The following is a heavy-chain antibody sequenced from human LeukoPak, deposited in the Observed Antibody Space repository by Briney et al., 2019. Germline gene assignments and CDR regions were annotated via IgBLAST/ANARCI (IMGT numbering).Heavy chain of an antibody. D-gene: IGHD6-6*01. V-gene: IGHV3-74*01. CDR2: ISGDGSMT. CDR3: ARYSSSSGGASHYFDY. J-gene: IGHJ4*02. Sequence: PGGSLRLSCAVSGFSLRSYWMHWVRHAPGKGLVWVSRISGDGSMTNYADSVKGRFTISRDNAKNTVYLQMNSQRAEDTAVYYCARYSSSSGGASHYFDYWGQGTLVTVSS. CDR1: GFSLRSYW.